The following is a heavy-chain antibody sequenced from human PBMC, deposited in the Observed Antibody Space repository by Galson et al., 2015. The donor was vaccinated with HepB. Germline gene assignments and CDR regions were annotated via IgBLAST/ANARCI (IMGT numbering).Heavy chain of an antibody. CDR2: ISGYNGNT. Sequence: SVTVSCKASGYTLSSYGTTWVRQAPGQGLEWMAWISGYNGNTNYAQKFQGRVTVTTDTSTSTAYMELRSLRSDDTAMYYCARDYSYDHDGYWRDDAFDIWGQGTMVTVSS. D-gene: IGHD3-22*01. V-gene: IGHV1-18*04. CDR3: ARDYSYDHDGYWRDDAFDI. CDR1: GYTLSSYG. J-gene: IGHJ3*02.